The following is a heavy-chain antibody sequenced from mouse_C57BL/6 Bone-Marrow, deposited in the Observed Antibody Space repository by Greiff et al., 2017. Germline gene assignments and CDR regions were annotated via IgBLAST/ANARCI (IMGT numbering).Heavy chain of an antibody. CDR2: ISDGGSYT. Sequence: EVQGVESGGGLVKPGGSLKLSCAASGFTFSSYAMSWVRQTPEKRLEWVATISDGGSYTYYPDNVKGRFTISRDNAKNNLYLQMSHLKSEDTAMYYCARYITTVVYFDVWGTGTTVTVSS. V-gene: IGHV5-4*01. CDR3: ARYITTVVYFDV. D-gene: IGHD1-1*01. CDR1: GFTFSSYA. J-gene: IGHJ1*03.